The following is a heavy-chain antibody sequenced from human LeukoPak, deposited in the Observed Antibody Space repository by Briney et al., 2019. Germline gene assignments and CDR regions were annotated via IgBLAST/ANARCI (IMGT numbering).Heavy chain of an antibody. Sequence: PGGSLRLSCAASGFTFSDYYMNWIRQAPGKGLEWVSYISGSSTNANYADSVKGRFTSSRDSAKNSLYLQMNRLRAEETAMYCCARSAKAYDAFDIWGQGTMVTVSS. J-gene: IGHJ3*02. CDR2: ISGSSTNA. V-gene: IGHV3-11*03. CDR3: ARSAKAYDAFDI. CDR1: GFTFSDYY.